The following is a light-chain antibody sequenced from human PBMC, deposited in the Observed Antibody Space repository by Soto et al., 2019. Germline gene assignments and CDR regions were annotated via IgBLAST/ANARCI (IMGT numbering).Light chain of an antibody. Sequence: AIQMTQSPSSLSASVGDRVTITCRASQGIRSDLRWYQQKPGKAPSLLIYAASSLQSGVPSRFSGSGFGTDFTLIISSLQHEDLASYYCMQDYDYPLTFGGGTKVEI. CDR2: AAS. V-gene: IGKV1-6*01. CDR3: MQDYDYPLT. J-gene: IGKJ4*01. CDR1: QGIRSD.